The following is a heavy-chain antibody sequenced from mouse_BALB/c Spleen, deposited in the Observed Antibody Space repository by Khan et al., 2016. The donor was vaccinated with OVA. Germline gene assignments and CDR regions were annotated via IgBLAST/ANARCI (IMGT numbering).Heavy chain of an antibody. V-gene: IGHV1-80*01. CDR3: ARAYGYWYFDV. Sequence: QVQLQQSGAELVRPGSSVKISCKASGYAFSSYWMNWMKQRPGQGLEWIGQIYPGDGDTDDNGQFKGKATLTAAKSSSTAYMQLSSLPSEDSAVXFCARAYGYWYFDVWGAGTTGTVSS. CDR2: IYPGDGDT. J-gene: IGHJ1*01. D-gene: IGHD1-1*01. CDR1: GYAFSSYW.